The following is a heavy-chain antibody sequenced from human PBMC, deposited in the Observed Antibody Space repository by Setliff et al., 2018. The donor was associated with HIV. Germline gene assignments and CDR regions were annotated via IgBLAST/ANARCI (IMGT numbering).Heavy chain of an antibody. D-gene: IGHD6-19*01. V-gene: IGHV4-4*07. CDR1: GDSISSYY. J-gene: IGHJ3*02. CDR3: ARAGYSSGWYKNAFDI. Sequence: SETLSLTCTVSGDSISSYYWSWIRQTAGKGLEWIGRIYTSGRTWYNPSLKSRVTISLDTSKNQFSLKLTSVTAADTAVYYCARAGYSSGWYKNAFDIWGQGTMVTVSS. CDR2: IYTSGRT.